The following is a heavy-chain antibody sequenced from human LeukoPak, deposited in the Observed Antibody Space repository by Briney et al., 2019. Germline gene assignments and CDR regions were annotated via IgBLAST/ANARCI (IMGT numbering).Heavy chain of an antibody. CDR1: GGSISSGGYS. J-gene: IGHJ4*02. CDR2: IYHSGST. V-gene: IGHV4-30-2*01. CDR3: AGSPYYYDSSGYWTLGY. Sequence: SETLPLTCAVSGGSISSGGYSWSWIRQPPGKGLEWIGYIYHSGSTYYNPSLKSRVTISVDRSKNQFSLKLSSVTAADTAVYYCAGSPYYYDSSGYWTLGYWGQGTLVTVSS. D-gene: IGHD3-22*01.